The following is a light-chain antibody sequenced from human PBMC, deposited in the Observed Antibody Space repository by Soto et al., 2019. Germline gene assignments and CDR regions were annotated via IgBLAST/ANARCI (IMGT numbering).Light chain of an antibody. CDR3: QQYGSSPRIT. CDR2: GAS. J-gene: IGKJ5*01. V-gene: IGKV3-20*01. Sequence: EVVMTQSQATLSVSPGERATLSCRASQSVSSNLAWYQQKPGQAPRLLIYGASSRATGIPDRFSGSGSGTDFTLTISRLEPEDFAVYYCQQYGSSPRITFGQGTRLENK. CDR1: QSVSSN.